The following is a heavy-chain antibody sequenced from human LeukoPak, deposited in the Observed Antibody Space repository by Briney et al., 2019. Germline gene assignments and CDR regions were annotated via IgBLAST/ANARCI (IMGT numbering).Heavy chain of an antibody. CDR2: IYTSGST. J-gene: IGHJ6*02. CDR3: ARVGYADGMDV. Sequence: SQTLSLTCTVSGGSISSYYWTWIRQSAGKGLEWIGRIYTSGSTVYNPSLQSRVTMSVDTSKNQFSLKLSSVTAADTAVYYCARVGYADGMDVWGQGTTVTVSS. V-gene: IGHV4-4*07. CDR1: GGSISSYY. D-gene: IGHD5-18*01.